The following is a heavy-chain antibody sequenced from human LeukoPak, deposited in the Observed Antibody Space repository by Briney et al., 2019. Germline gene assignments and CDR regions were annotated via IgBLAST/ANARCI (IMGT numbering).Heavy chain of an antibody. D-gene: IGHD4-23*01. V-gene: IGHV4-39*07. J-gene: IGHJ4*02. CDR1: GASIRSSGSF. CDR3: TRDLGNWLIDY. CDR2: ISHSGTT. Sequence: SETLSLTCAVSGASIRSSGSFWGWFRQPPGKGLELLGTISHSGTTYYNPSLKSRVTISTDTSQNNFSLKLTSVTAADTAIYYCTRDLGNWLIDYWGQGTLVTVSS.